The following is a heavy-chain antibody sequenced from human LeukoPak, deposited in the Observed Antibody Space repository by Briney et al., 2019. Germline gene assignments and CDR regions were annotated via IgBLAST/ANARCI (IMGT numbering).Heavy chain of an antibody. CDR1: GFTFEDYA. V-gene: IGHV3-9*01. J-gene: IGHJ6*02. CDR2: ISWNSGSI. Sequence: GRSLRLSCAASGFTFEDYAMHGVRQAPGKGLEWVSGISWNSGSIGYADSVKGRFTISRDNAKNSLYLQMNSLRAEDTALYYCAKDVVAYYGMDVWGQGTTVTVSS. CDR3: AKDVVAYYGMDV. D-gene: IGHD2-15*01.